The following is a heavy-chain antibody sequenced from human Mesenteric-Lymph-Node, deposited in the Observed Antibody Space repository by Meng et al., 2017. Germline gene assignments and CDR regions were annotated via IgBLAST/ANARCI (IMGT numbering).Heavy chain of an antibody. CDR2: IGGDSGEI. Sequence: GGSLRLSCAASGFTFSAYAMAWVRQAPGKGLEWVSVIGGDSGEIQYGNSVQGRFTISRDNSKNTLYLEMNSLRAEDTALYYCAKYCGGDCFRNFDYWGQGTLVTVSS. V-gene: IGHV3-23*01. D-gene: IGHD2-21*02. CDR3: AKYCGGDCFRNFDY. CDR1: GFTFSAYA. J-gene: IGHJ4*02.